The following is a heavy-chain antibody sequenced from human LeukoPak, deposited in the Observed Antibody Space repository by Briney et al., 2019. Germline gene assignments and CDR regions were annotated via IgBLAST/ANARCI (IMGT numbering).Heavy chain of an antibody. CDR3: ARGDGYDRRSFDY. CDR2: TRDKANSYTT. J-gene: IGHJ4*02. Sequence: PGGSLRLSCAASGFTFSDQYMDWVRQAPGTGREWVGRTRDKANSYTTEYAASVKGRFTISRDASKTSLYLQMSSLKTEDTAVYYCARGDGYDRRSFDYWGQGTLVTVSS. CDR1: GFTFSDQY. V-gene: IGHV3-72*01. D-gene: IGHD5-12*01.